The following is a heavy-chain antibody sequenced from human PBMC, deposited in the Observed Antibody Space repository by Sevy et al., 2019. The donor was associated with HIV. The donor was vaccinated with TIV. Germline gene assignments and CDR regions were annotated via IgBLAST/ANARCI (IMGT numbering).Heavy chain of an antibody. Sequence: QLGGSLRLSCAASGFTFTNYGMHWVHQAPGKGLEWVSGISNSGANTYYADSVRGRFTVSRDNSKNTVYLQLNSLRAEDTAIYYCAKEWTLLSDWYGEFDYWGQGTLVTVSS. CDR3: AKEWTLLSDWYGEFDY. CDR2: ISNSGANT. CDR1: GFTFTNYG. J-gene: IGHJ4*02. V-gene: IGHV3-23*01. D-gene: IGHD6-19*01.